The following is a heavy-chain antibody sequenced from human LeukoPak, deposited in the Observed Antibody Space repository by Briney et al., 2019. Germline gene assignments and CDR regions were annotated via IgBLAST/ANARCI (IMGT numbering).Heavy chain of an antibody. J-gene: IGHJ1*01. V-gene: IGHV3-9*01. D-gene: IGHD3-10*01. CDR1: GFTFDDYA. CDR2: ISWNSGSI. Sequence: GRSLRLSCAASGFTFDDYAMHWVRQAPGKGLEWVSGISWNSGSIGYADSVKGRFTISRDNAKNSLYLQMNSLRAEDTALYYCAKDSSPSGTRVEYFQHWGQGTLVTVSS. CDR3: AKDSSPSGTRVEYFQH.